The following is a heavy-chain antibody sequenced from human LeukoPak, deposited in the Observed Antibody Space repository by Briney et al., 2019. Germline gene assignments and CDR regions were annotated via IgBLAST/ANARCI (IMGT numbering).Heavy chain of an antibody. J-gene: IGHJ5*02. Sequence: ASVKVSCKASGGTFSSYAISWVRQAPGQGLEWMGRIIPIFGTANYAQKFQGRVTITTDESTSTAYMELSSLRSEDTAVYYCASLGPSKSGCYLAWGQGTLVTVSS. D-gene: IGHD1-26*01. CDR3: ASLGPSKSGCYLA. V-gene: IGHV1-69*05. CDR2: IIPIFGTA. CDR1: GGTFSSYA.